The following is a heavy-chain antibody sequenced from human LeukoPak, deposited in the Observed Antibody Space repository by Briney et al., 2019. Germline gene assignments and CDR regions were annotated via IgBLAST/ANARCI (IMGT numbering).Heavy chain of an antibody. Sequence: GGSLRLSCAASGLIFSSYVMSWVRQAPGKGLEWVSTISGTGGDTYYTDSVKGRFTISRDNSKNTLYLQMNSLRAEDMAVYYCAKELLMGTAFDIWGQGTMVTVSS. J-gene: IGHJ3*02. CDR1: GLIFSSYV. CDR2: ISGTGGDT. V-gene: IGHV3-23*01. CDR3: AKELLMGTAFDI. D-gene: IGHD7-27*01.